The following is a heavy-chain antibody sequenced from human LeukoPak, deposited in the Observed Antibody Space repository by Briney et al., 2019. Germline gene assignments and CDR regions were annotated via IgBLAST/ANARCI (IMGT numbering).Heavy chain of an antibody. Sequence: SETLSLTCTVSGGSISSSYYWGWIRQPPGKGLEWIASIYYGGTTYYNPSLKSRVTISVDTSNNQFSLNLRSVTAADTAIYFCARDAPRGITMLRGALNWFDSWGQGTLVTVSS. CDR3: ARDAPRGITMLRGALNWFDS. J-gene: IGHJ5*01. CDR2: IYYGGTT. CDR1: GGSISSSYY. D-gene: IGHD3-10*01. V-gene: IGHV4-39*07.